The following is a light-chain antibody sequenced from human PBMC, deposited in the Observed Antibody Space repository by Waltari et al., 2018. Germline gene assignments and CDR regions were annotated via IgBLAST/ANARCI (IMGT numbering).Light chain of an antibody. V-gene: IGLV3-21*04. CDR3: QVLDTSSDHHFV. Sequence: SYVLTQPPSVSVAPGKTARLTCGGDSIGSKGVHWYQQKPGQAPVVVIHDDSDRSPGIPERFSGSSSENTATLTITGVEAVDEADYYCQVLDTSSDHHFVFGTGTEVTVL. CDR1: SIGSKG. J-gene: IGLJ1*01. CDR2: DDS.